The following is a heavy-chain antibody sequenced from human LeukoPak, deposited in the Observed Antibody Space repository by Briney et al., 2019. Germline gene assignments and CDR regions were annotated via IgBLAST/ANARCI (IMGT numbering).Heavy chain of an antibody. D-gene: IGHD2-15*01. Sequence: SETLSLTCTVSGGSISSSSYYWGWIRQPPGKGLEWIGSIYFSGSTYYNPSLKSRVTISVDTSKNQFSLKLSSVTAADTAVYYCARSARNWFDPWGQGTLVTVSS. CDR2: IYFSGST. CDR3: ARSARNWFDP. V-gene: IGHV4-39*07. J-gene: IGHJ5*02. CDR1: GGSISSSSYY.